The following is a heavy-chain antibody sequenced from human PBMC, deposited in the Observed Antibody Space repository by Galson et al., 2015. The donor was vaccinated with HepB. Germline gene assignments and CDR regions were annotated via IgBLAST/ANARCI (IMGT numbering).Heavy chain of an antibody. D-gene: IGHD2/OR15-2a*01. CDR2: ISYDGSNK. Sequence: SLRLSCAASGFTFSSYAMHWVRQAPGKGLEWVAVISYDGSNKYYADSVKGRFTISRDNSKNTLYLQMNSLRAEDTAVYYCARDFSFGGFDPWGQGTLVTVPS. V-gene: IGHV3-30-3*01. CDR1: GFTFSSYA. J-gene: IGHJ5*02. CDR3: ARDFSFGGFDP.